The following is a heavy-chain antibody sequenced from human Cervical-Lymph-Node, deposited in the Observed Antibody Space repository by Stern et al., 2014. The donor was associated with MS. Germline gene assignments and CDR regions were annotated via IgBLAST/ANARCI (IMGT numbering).Heavy chain of an antibody. D-gene: IGHD4-23*01. CDR1: GYMFASHW. CDR2: TYPGDSDT. V-gene: IGHV5-51*01. CDR3: ARVNGGNSDWFDP. J-gene: IGHJ5*02. Sequence: VQLVQSGAEVKKPGESLKISCKASGYMFASHWIGWVRQMPGKGLEWMGITYPGDSDTRYSPSFQGLVTISGDKSISTAYLQWSSLKASDTAMYYCARVNGGNSDWFDPWGQGTLVTVSS.